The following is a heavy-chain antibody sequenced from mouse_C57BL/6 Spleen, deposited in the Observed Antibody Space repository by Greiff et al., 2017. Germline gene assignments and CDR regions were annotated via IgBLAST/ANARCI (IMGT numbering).Heavy chain of an antibody. CDR3: ARRDWPCGMDV. J-gene: IGHJ4*01. CDR1: GYTFTSYW. V-gene: IGHV1-59*01. Sequence: VQLQQPGAELVRPGTSVKLCCKASGYTFTSYWMHWVKQRPGQGLEWIGVIDPSDSYTNYNQKFKGKATLTVDTSSHTAYTQLRSLTSEDSAVYYCARRDWPCGMDVWGPGTSGTVPS. CDR2: IDPSDSYT.